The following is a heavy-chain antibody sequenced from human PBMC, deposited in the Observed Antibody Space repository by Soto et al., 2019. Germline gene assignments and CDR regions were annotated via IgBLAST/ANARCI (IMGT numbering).Heavy chain of an antibody. J-gene: IGHJ6*03. CDR1: GCSISSYY. D-gene: IGHD2-2*01. CDR2: IYYSGST. Sequence: SETLSLTCTVSGCSISSYYWSWIRQPPGKGLEWIGYIYYSGSTNYNPSLKSRVTISVDTSKNQFSLKLSSVTAADTAVYYCARHVCSSTSCFLSIYYYYYMDVWGKGTTLTVSS. V-gene: IGHV4-59*08. CDR3: ARHVCSSTSCFLSIYYYYYMDV.